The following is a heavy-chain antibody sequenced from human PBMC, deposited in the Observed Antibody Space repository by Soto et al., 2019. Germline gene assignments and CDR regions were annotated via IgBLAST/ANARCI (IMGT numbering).Heavy chain of an antibody. V-gene: IGHV5-51*01. CDR1: GYIFSSYW. J-gene: IGHJ6*02. CDR3: ERRRGMDV. CDR2: IYPDDSET. Sequence: PGESLKISCKGSGYIFSSYWINWVRQMPGKGLEWMGIIYPDDSETRYSPSFQGQVTISVDKSTSSAYLQWRSLKASDSAMYYCERRRGMDVWGQGTTVTVSS.